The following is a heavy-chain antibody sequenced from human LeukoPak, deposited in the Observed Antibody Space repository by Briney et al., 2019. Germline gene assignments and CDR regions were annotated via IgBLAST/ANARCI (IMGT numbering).Heavy chain of an antibody. J-gene: IGHJ3*02. Sequence: DSVKVSCKASGYTFTSYDINWVRQPTGQGLEWMGWMNPNSGNTGYAQKFQGRVTMTRNTSISTAYMELSSLRSEDTAVYYFARGLRFLEWLPSDAFDIWGQGTMVTVSS. D-gene: IGHD3-3*01. CDR1: GYTFTSYD. V-gene: IGHV1-8*01. CDR3: ARGLRFLEWLPSDAFDI. CDR2: MNPNSGNT.